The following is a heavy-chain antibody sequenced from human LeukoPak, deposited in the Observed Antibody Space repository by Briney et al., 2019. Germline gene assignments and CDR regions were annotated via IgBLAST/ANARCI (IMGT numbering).Heavy chain of an antibody. D-gene: IGHD6-13*01. CDR3: ARGGIAAADNWFDP. CDR1: GYSISSGYY. J-gene: IGHJ5*02. CDR2: IYPSGST. V-gene: IGHV4-38-2*01. Sequence: SEALSLTCAVSGYSISSGYYWGWIRPPPGKGLEWIGSIYPSGSTYYNPSLKSRVTRSVDTSKNQFSLKLSSVTAADTAVYYCARGGIAAADNWFDPWGQGTLVTVSS.